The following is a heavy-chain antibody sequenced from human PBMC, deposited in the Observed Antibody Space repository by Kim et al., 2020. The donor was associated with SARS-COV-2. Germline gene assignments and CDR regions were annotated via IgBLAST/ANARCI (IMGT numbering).Heavy chain of an antibody. CDR2: ISGDGGST. CDR1: GFTFDDYA. Sequence: GGSLRLSCAASGFTFDDYAMHWVRQAPGKGLEWVSLISGDGGSTYYADSVKGRFTISRDNSKNSLYLQMNSLRTEDTALYYCAKDGDRDGYNPRFDYWGQGTLVTVSS. V-gene: IGHV3-43*02. J-gene: IGHJ4*02. D-gene: IGHD5-12*01. CDR3: AKDGDRDGYNPRFDY.